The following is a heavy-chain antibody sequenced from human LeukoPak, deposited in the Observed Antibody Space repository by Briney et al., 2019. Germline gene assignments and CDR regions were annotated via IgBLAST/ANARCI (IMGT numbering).Heavy chain of an antibody. V-gene: IGHV1-8*03. D-gene: IGHD6-13*01. CDR1: GYTFTSYD. J-gene: IGHJ4*02. CDR3: ARSDWAAAGTDY. CDR2: MNPNSGNT. Sequence: ASVKVSCKASGYTFTSYDINWVRQATGQGLEWMGWMNPNSGNTGYAQKFQGRVTITRNTPISTAYMELSSLRSEDTAVYYCARSDWAAAGTDYWGQGTLVTVSS.